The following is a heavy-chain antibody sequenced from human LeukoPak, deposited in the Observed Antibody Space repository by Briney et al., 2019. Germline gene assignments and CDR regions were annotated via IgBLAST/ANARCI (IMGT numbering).Heavy chain of an antibody. Sequence: ASVKVSCKASGYTFTSYYMHWVRQAPGQGLEWMGIINPSGGSTSYAQKFQGRVTMTRDTSISTAYMELSRLRSDDTAVYYCARIVGADDAFDIWGQGTMVTVSS. CDR1: GYTFTSYY. CDR3: ARIVGADDAFDI. D-gene: IGHD1-26*01. V-gene: IGHV1-46*01. CDR2: INPSGGST. J-gene: IGHJ3*02.